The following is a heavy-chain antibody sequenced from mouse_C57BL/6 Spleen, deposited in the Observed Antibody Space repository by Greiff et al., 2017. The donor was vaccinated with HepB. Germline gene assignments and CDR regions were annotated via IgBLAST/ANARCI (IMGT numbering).Heavy chain of an antibody. CDR1: GYTFTSYW. J-gene: IGHJ2*01. V-gene: IGHV1-69*01. CDR2: IDPSDSYT. CDR3: ARALNGTPYYFDY. Sequence: QVQLKQPGAELVMPGASVKLSCKASGYTFTSYWMHWVKQRPGQGLEWIGEIDPSDSYTNYNQKFKGKSTLTVDKSSSTAYMQLSSLTSEDSAVYYCARALNGTPYYFDYWGQGTPLTVSS. D-gene: IGHD1-1*01.